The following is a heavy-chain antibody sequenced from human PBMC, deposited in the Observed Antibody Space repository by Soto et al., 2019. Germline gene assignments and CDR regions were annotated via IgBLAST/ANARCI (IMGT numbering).Heavy chain of an antibody. CDR1: GFMFSAYW. CDR3: ARDFYGGYTYGPGDY. D-gene: IGHD5-18*01. CDR2: IHGDGGKI. Sequence: GGSLRLSCAASGFMFSAYWMSWVRQAPGKGLEWVANIHGDGGKIYYVDSVKGRFTISRDNAKRSLYLQMNSLRAEDTAVYYCARDFYGGYTYGPGDYWGQGAMVTVSS. V-gene: IGHV3-7*01. J-gene: IGHJ4*02.